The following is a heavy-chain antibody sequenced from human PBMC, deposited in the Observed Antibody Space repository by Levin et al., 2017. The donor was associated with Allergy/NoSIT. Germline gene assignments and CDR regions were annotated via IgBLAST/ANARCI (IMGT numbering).Heavy chain of an antibody. CDR1: GGSISSDTYY. V-gene: IGHV4-31*03. CDR2: MYFSGRT. Sequence: SETLSLTCIVSGGSISSDTYYWSWIRQHPGKGLEWIGHMYFSGRTSYNPSLKSRVSISVDTSKNQFSLKVNSVTAADTAVYFCAVGPYCSVGSCYGLDVWGQGTTVTVSS. CDR3: AVGPYCSVGSCYGLDV. D-gene: IGHD2-15*01. J-gene: IGHJ6*02.